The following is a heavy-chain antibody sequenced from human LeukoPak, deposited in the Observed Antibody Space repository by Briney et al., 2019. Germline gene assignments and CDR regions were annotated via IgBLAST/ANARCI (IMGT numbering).Heavy chain of an antibody. J-gene: IGHJ4*02. D-gene: IGHD2-8*01. CDR3: ARRRFVRGPDVVNPFDY. CDR2: VYNSGST. Sequence: SETLSLTCTVSGGSVRSGAYYWSWIRHPAGKGLEWIGRVYNSGSTNYNPSLKSRVTISVDTSKNQFSLKLSSVTAADTAVYYCARRRFVRGPDVVNPFDYWGQGTLVTVPS. V-gene: IGHV4-61*02. CDR1: GGSVRSGAYY.